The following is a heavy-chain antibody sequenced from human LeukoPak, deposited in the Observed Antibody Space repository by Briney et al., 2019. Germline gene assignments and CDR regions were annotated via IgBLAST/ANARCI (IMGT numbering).Heavy chain of an antibody. V-gene: IGHV3-15*01. CDR2: IKSKTDGGTT. Sequence: GGSLRLSCAASGFTFSNAWMSWVRQAPGKGLEWVGRIKSKTDGGTTDYAAPVKGRFTISRDDSKNTLYLQMNSPKTEDTAVYYCTTATGWRDSYVSSGYSDYWGQGTLVTVSS. D-gene: IGHD3-22*01. CDR1: GFTFSNAW. J-gene: IGHJ4*02. CDR3: TTATGWRDSYVSSGYSDY.